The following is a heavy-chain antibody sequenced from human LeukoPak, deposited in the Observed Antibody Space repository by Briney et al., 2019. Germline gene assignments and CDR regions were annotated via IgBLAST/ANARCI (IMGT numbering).Heavy chain of an antibody. CDR3: AKDGRAGCNQRFYYYGMDV. J-gene: IGHJ6*02. CDR2: ISGRGGST. D-gene: IGHD5-24*01. CDR1: GFTFSSYA. Sequence: PGGSLRLPCAASGFTFSSYAMSWVRQAPGRGLEWVSAISGRGGSTYYADSVKGRFTISRDNSKNTLYLQMNSLRAEDTAVYYCAKDGRAGCNQRFYYYGMDVWGQGTTVTVSS. V-gene: IGHV3-23*01.